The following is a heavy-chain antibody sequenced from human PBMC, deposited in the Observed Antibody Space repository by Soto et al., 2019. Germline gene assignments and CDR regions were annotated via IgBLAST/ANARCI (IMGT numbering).Heavy chain of an antibody. CDR3: ARDQVRTAYGMEV. V-gene: IGHV4-31*03. Sequence: SDTLSLTCTVSGGSISSGGYYWSWIRQHPGKGLEWIGYIYYSGSTYYNPSLKSRVTISVDTSKNQFSLKLSSVTAADTAVYYCARDQVRTAYGMEVWGQGTTVTVS. CDR1: GGSISSGGYY. D-gene: IGHD2-21*01. J-gene: IGHJ6*02. CDR2: IYYSGST.